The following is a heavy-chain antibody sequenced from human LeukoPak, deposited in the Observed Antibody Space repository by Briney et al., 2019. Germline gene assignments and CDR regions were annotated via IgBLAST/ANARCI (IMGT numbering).Heavy chain of an antibody. CDR1: GYTFTGYY. CDR3: ARDLRSSSWVPGAFDI. D-gene: IGHD6-13*01. CDR2: INPNSGGT. Sequence: ASVKVSCKASGYTFTGYYMHWVRQAPGQGLEWMGWINPNSGGTNYAQKFQGWVTMTRDTSISTAYMELSSLRSEDTAVYYCARDLRSSSWVPGAFDIWGQGTMVTVSS. V-gene: IGHV1-2*04. J-gene: IGHJ3*02.